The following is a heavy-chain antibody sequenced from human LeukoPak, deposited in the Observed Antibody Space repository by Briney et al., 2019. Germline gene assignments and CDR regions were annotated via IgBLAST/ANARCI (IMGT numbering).Heavy chain of an antibody. CDR3: ARDGDYYDSSGYYPLDAFDI. Sequence: ASVKVSCKASGYTFTSYGISWVRQAPGQGLEWMGWISAYNGNTNYAQKLQGRVTMTTDTSTSTAYMELRSLRSDDTAVCYCARDGDYYDSSGYYPLDAFDIWGQGTMVTVSS. CDR2: ISAYNGNT. J-gene: IGHJ3*02. CDR1: GYTFTSYG. V-gene: IGHV1-18*01. D-gene: IGHD3-22*01.